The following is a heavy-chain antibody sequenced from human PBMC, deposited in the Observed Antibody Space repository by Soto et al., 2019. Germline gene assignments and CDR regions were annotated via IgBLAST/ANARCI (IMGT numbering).Heavy chain of an antibody. CDR1: GGTFSSYT. CDR3: AKDYTIPGIIDEVGAFDI. D-gene: IGHD2-8*01. V-gene: IGHV1-69*02. Sequence: QVQLVQSGAEVKKPGSSVKVSCKASGGTFSSYTFNWVRQAPGQGHEWMGRIIPSLGLPNYAQKFQVKVTITADESTSTVYMDLSSLRSEDTAVYYCAKDYTIPGIIDEVGAFDIWGQGTMVTVSS. CDR2: IIPSLGLP. J-gene: IGHJ3*02.